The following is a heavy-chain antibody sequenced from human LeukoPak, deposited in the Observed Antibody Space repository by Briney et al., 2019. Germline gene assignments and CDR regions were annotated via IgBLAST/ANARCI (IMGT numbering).Heavy chain of an antibody. V-gene: IGHV4-59*01. CDR2: IYYSGST. D-gene: IGHD3-22*01. CDR3: ASTSDYYDSSGPTHGSGAFDI. J-gene: IGHJ3*02. CDR1: GGSISSYY. Sequence: PSETLSLTCTVSGGSISSYYWSWIRQPPGKGLEWIGYIYYSGSTNYNPSLKSRVTISVDTSKNQFSLKLSSVTAADTAVYYCASTSDYYDSSGPTHGSGAFDIWGQGTMVTVSS.